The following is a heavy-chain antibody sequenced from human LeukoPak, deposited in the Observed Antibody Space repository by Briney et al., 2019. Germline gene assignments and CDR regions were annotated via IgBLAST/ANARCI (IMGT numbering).Heavy chain of an antibody. CDR3: AREGGDGGFDY. D-gene: IGHD2-21*01. CDR2: MNPNSGNT. V-gene: IGHV1-8*03. J-gene: IGHJ4*02. Sequence: ASVKVSCKASGYTFTGYYMHWVRQATGQGLEWMGWMNPNSGNTGYAQKFQGRVTITRNTSISTAYMELSSLRSEDTAVYYCAREGGDGGFDYWGQGTLVTVSS. CDR1: GYTFTGYY.